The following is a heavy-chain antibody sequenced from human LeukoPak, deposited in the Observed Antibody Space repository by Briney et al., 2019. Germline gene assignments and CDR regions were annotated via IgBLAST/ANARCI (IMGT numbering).Heavy chain of an antibody. Sequence: GASVKVSCKVSGYTLTELSMHWVRQAPGKGLEWMGGFDPEDGVPIYAQRFQGRVTMTEDTSTDTSYMELSSLRSEDTALYYCATRSVAVLWNGFDMWGQGTMVTVSS. CDR1: GYTLTELS. D-gene: IGHD3-10*01. V-gene: IGHV1-24*01. CDR2: FDPEDGVP. CDR3: ATRSVAVLWNGFDM. J-gene: IGHJ3*02.